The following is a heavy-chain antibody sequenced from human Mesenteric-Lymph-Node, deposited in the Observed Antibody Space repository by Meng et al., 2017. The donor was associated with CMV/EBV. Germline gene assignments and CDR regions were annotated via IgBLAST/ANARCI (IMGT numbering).Heavy chain of an antibody. CDR1: EFTFSGYS. V-gene: IGHV3-21*01. Sequence: SEFTFSGYSMNWVRQAPGKGLEWVSSISGGSSYIYYADSVKCRFTISRDNARNSLYLQMNSLRVEDTAVYYCARDYCTTTSCYDLDYWGQGTLVTVSS. J-gene: IGHJ4*02. CDR3: ARDYCTTTSCYDLDY. D-gene: IGHD2-2*01. CDR2: ISGGSSYI.